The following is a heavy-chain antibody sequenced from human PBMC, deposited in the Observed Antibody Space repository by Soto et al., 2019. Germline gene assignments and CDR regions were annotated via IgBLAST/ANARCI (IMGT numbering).Heavy chain of an antibody. CDR2: ISYDGSNK. Sequence: PGGSLRLSCAACGFTFSSYAMHWVRQAPGKGLEWVAVISYDGSNKYYADSVKGRFTISRDNSKNTLYLQMNSLRAEDTAVYYCARDFVVTQFDYWGQGTLVTVSS. V-gene: IGHV3-30-3*01. CDR1: GFTFSSYA. J-gene: IGHJ4*02. D-gene: IGHD2-21*01. CDR3: ARDFVVTQFDY.